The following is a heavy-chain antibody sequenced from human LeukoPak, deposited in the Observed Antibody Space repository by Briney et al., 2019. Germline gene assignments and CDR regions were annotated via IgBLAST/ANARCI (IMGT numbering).Heavy chain of an antibody. CDR2: IGIDTITI. V-gene: IGHV3-21*01. CDR3: VRDGGDCGGDCYPYYYYGMDV. J-gene: IGHJ6*02. D-gene: IGHD2-21*02. Sequence: AGGSLRLSCAASGFTFTSHTMNWVRQAPGKGLEWVSSIGIDTITIYYADSVKGRFTISRDNTKNSLYLQMSSLRADDTAVYYCVRDGGDCGGDCYPYYYYGMDVWGQGTTVTVSS. CDR1: GFTFTSHT.